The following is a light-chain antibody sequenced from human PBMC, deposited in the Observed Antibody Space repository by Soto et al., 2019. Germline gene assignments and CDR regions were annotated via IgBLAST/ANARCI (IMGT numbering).Light chain of an antibody. CDR1: SSDVGGYNY. Sequence: QSALTQPASGSGSPGQSITISCTGTSSDVGGYNYVSWYQQHPGKAPKLMIYEVSNRPSGVSNRFSGSKSGNTASLTISGLQAEDEADYYCSSYTSSSNSVVFGGGTKLTVL. CDR3: SSYTSSSNSVV. J-gene: IGLJ2*01. V-gene: IGLV2-14*01. CDR2: EVS.